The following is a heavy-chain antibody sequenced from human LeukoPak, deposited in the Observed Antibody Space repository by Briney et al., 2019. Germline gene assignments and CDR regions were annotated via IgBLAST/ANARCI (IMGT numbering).Heavy chain of an antibody. V-gene: IGHV3-23*01. J-gene: IGHJ4*02. CDR3: AKGGGWLYYFDY. D-gene: IGHD6-19*01. Sequence: GGSLRLSCAASGFTFANFAVHWVRQAPGKGLEWVSSISGSDDSTYYADSVKGRFTISRDNSKNTLYLQMNSLRAEDTAIYYCAKGGGWLYYFDYWGQGTLVTVSS. CDR2: ISGSDDST. CDR1: GFTFANFA.